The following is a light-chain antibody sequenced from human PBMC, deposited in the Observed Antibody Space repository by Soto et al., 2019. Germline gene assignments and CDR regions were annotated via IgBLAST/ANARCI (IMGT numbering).Light chain of an antibody. J-gene: IGKJ1*01. CDR2: GAS. CDR1: QSVSSN. V-gene: IGKV3D-15*01. Sequence: EIVMTQSPATLSVSPGERATLSCRASQSVSSNLAWYQQKPGQAPRLLIYGASNRATGIPDRFIGYGSGTDFTLTISGLEPEDFAMYYCQQYGSSLPTFGQGTKVDIK. CDR3: QQYGSSLPT.